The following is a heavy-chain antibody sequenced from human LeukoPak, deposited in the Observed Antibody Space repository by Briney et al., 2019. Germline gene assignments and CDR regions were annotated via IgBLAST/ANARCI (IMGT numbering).Heavy chain of an antibody. CDR2: INSDGTT. CDR1: GFSFSTTW. CDR3: ASDWYYSIDY. Sequence: GGSLRLSCAASGFSFSTTWMHWVRQAPGKGLIWVSRINSDGTTSYADSVKGRFTISRDNTKNMLYLQMNSLRAEDTAVYYCASDWYYSIDYWGQGTLVTVSS. J-gene: IGHJ4*02. V-gene: IGHV3-74*01. D-gene: IGHD3-10*01.